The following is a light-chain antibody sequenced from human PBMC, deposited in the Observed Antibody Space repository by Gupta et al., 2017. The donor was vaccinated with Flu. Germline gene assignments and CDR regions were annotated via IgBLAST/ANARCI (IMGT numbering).Light chain of an antibody. Sequence: DIQMTQSPSSLSASVGDRVTITCRASQSISSYVNWYQQKPGKAPKLLICAASSLQSGVPSRFSGSGSGTDFTLTVSSLQPEDFATYYCQQSDSTPLTFGGGTKVEIK. CDR3: QQSDSTPLT. CDR1: QSISSY. V-gene: IGKV1-39*01. J-gene: IGKJ4*01. CDR2: AAS.